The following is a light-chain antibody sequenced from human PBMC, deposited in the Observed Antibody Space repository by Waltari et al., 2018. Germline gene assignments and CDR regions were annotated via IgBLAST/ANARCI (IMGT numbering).Light chain of an antibody. CDR3: QTWGTGPWV. Sequence: QLVLTQSPSASASLGASVKLTCTLSSGHSSYAIAWHQQQPETGPRSLMKLNSDGSHSKGDGIPDRFSGSSSGAERYLTISSLQSEDEADYYCQTWGTGPWVFGGGTKLTVL. CDR1: SGHSSYA. V-gene: IGLV4-69*01. CDR2: LNSDGSH. J-gene: IGLJ3*02.